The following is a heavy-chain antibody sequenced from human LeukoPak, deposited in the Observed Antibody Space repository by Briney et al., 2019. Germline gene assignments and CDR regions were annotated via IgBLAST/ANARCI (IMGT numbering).Heavy chain of an antibody. J-gene: IGHJ4*02. V-gene: IGHV3-53*01. CDR2: IYSGGST. Sequence: GGSLRLSCAASGFTFSSYAMSWVRQAPGKGLEWVSVIYSGGSTYYADSVKGRFTISRDNSKNTLYLQMNSLRAEDTAVYYCARDDYGDYRFDYWGQGTLVTVSS. CDR1: GFTFSSYA. CDR3: ARDDYGDYRFDY. D-gene: IGHD4-17*01.